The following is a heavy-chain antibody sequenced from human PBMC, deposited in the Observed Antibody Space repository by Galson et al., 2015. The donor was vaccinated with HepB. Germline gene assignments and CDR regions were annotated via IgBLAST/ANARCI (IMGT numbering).Heavy chain of an antibody. J-gene: IGHJ2*01. CDR2: INSNTGNP. Sequence: SVKVSCKASGYTFTSYAINWVRQAPGQGLEWMGWINSNTGNPTYAQGFTGRFVFSLDTSVSTAYLQISSLKAEDTAFYYCARVPTGVAAMFTWYFDLWGRGTLVTVSS. CDR3: ARVPTGVAAMFTWYFDL. V-gene: IGHV7-4-1*02. D-gene: IGHD2-21*02. CDR1: GYTFTSYA.